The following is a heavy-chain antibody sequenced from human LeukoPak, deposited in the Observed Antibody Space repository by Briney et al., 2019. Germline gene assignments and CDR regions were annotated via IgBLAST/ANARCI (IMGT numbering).Heavy chain of an antibody. J-gene: IGHJ1*01. CDR3: ARIGISARGTNFHH. V-gene: IGHV1-2*02. Sequence: ASVKVSCKTSGYSFIDYYIHWVRQAPGQGLEWMGWINSNSADTNYAQNFQGRVAMTRDTSISTAYMELSRLRSDDTALYYCARIGISARGTNFHHWGQGTLVTVSS. CDR1: GYSFIDYY. CDR2: INSNSADT. D-gene: IGHD6-13*01.